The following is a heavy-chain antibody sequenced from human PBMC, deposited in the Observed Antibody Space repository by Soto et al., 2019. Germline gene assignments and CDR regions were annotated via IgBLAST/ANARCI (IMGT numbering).Heavy chain of an antibody. CDR3: ARGFGRDY. CDR1: GFTFSSYS. V-gene: IGHV3-21*01. J-gene: IGHJ4*02. D-gene: IGHD3-10*01. CDR2: ISSSSSYI. Sequence: GGSLSLSCAASGFTFSSYSMNWVRQAPGKGLEWVSSISSSSSYIYYADSVKGRFTISRDNAKNSLYLQMNSLRAEDAGVYYCARGFGRDYWGQGTLVTVSS.